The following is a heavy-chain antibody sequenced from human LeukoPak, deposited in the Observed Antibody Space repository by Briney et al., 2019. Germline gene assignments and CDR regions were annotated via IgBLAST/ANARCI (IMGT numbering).Heavy chain of an antibody. CDR2: INHSGST. CDR3: AGGRDGYNYYY. D-gene: IGHD5-12*01. CDR1: GFTFSDYY. Sequence: GSLRLSCAASGFTFSDYYMSWIRQPPGKGLEWIGEINHSGSTNYNLSLKSRVTISVDTSKNQFSLKLSSVTAADTAVYYCAGGRDGYNYYYWGQGTLVTVSS. V-gene: IGHV4-34*01. J-gene: IGHJ4*02.